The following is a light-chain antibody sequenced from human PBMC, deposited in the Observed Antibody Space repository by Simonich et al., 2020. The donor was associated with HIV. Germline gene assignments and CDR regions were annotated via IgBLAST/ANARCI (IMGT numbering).Light chain of an antibody. CDR2: KET. J-gene: IGLJ3*02. Sequence: SYELTQPPSVSVSPGQTARITCSGDALPNKYAYWFQQKPGQAPVLIICKETERPSGIPERFSGSSSGTSVTLTISGVQAEDEADYYCQSADSSGTYRVFGGGTKLTVL. CDR3: QSADSSGTYRV. V-gene: IGLV3-25*03. CDR1: ALPNKY.